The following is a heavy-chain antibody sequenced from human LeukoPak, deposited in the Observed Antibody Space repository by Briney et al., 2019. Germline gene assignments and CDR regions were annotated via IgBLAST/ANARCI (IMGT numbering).Heavy chain of an antibody. CDR2: ISYDGSNK. Sequence: GGSLRLSCAASGFTFSSYAMHWVRQAPGKGREWVAFISYDGSNKYYADSVKGRFTISRDNSKNTLYLQMNSLRAEDTAVYYCARGVWLRHDWGSRSPRYYMDVWGKGTTVTISS. D-gene: IGHD5-12*01. CDR1: GFTFSSYA. V-gene: IGHV3-30*04. J-gene: IGHJ6*03. CDR3: ARGVWLRHDWGSRSPRYYMDV.